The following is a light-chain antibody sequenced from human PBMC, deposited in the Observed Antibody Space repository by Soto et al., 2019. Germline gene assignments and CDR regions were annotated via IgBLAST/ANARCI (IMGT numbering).Light chain of an antibody. CDR2: GSS. V-gene: IGKV1-5*01. CDR3: QQYNSYSWA. CDR1: QRITSY. J-gene: IGKJ1*01. Sequence: DIQLTQSPSSLSASVVDRVTMTCRTSQRITSYLNWYQQKPGKAPRLLIYGSSSLQSGVPSRFSGSGSGTEFTLTISSLQPDDFATYYCQQYNSYSWAFGQGTKVDIK.